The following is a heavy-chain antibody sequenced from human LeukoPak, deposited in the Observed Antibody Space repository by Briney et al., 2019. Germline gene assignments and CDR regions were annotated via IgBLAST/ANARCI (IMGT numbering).Heavy chain of an antibody. CDR2: IYHSGST. Sequence: SQTLSLTCAVSGGPISSGSYSWSWIRQPPGKGLEWIGYIYHSGSTYYNPSLKSRVTISVDRSKNQFSLNLSSVTAADTAVYYCARGGGAPYYGMDVWGRGTTVSVSS. D-gene: IGHD3-16*01. J-gene: IGHJ6*02. CDR1: GGPISSGSYS. V-gene: IGHV4-30-2*01. CDR3: ARGGGAPYYGMDV.